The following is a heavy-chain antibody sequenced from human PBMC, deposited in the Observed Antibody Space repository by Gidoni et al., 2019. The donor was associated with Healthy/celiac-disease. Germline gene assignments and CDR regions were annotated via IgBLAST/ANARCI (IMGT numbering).Heavy chain of an antibody. CDR2: IKQDGSEK. CDR1: GFTFSSYW. V-gene: IGHV3-7*01. D-gene: IGHD3-9*01. J-gene: IGHJ4*02. CDR3: ARESGTLRYFDWPLNRFDY. Sequence: EVQLVESGGGLVQPGGSLRLSCAAAGFTFSSYWMSWVRQDPGKGLEWVANIKQDGSEKYYVDSVKGRFTISRDNAKNSLYLQMNSLRAEDTAVYYCARESGTLRYFDWPLNRFDYWGQGTLVTVSS.